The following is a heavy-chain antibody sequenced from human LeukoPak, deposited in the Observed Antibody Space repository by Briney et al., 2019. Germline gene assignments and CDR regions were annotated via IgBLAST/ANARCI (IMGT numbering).Heavy chain of an antibody. CDR3: ARHGTYYYDSSGYLPFDY. J-gene: IGHJ4*02. V-gene: IGHV5-51*01. D-gene: IGHD3-22*01. CDR2: IYPGDSDT. Sequence: GASLKTSSKGSGSSFTSYWIGWVRPMPGKGLERMGIIYPGDSDTSYSPSFQGQVTISADESISTAYLQWSSLKASDTALYYCARHGTYYYDSSGYLPFDYWGEGALVTVSS. CDR1: GSSFTSYW.